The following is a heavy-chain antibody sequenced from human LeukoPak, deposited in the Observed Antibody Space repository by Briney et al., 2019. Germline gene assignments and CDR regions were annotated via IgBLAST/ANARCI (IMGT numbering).Heavy chain of an antibody. J-gene: IGHJ4*02. V-gene: IGHV4-38-2*02. CDR2: IYHSGST. CDR1: GYSISSGYY. Sequence: KPSETLSLTCTVSGYSISSGYYWGWIRQPPGKGLEWIGSIYHSGSTYYNPSLKSRVTISVDTSKNQFSLKLSSVTAADTAVYYCARDGSYPPRFDYWGQGTLVTVSS. D-gene: IGHD1-26*01. CDR3: ARDGSYPPRFDY.